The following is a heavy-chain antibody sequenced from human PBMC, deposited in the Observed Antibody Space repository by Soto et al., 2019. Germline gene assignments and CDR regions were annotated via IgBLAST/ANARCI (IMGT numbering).Heavy chain of an antibody. CDR3: ARENNYDILTGYYRVFDY. Sequence: PGGSLRLSCAASGFTFSSYAMHWVRQAPGKGLEWVAVIPYDGSNKYYADSVKGRFTISRDNSKNTLYLQMNSLRAEDTAVYYCARENNYDILTGYYRVFDYWGQGTPVTVSS. D-gene: IGHD3-9*01. J-gene: IGHJ4*02. CDR1: GFTFSSYA. V-gene: IGHV3-30-3*01. CDR2: IPYDGSNK.